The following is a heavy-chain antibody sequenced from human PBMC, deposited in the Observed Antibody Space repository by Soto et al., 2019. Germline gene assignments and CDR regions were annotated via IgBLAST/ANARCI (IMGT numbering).Heavy chain of an antibody. Sequence: SETLSLTCAVYGGSFSGYYWSWIRQPPGKGLEWIGEINHSGSTNYNPSLKSRVTISVDTSKNQFSLKLSSVTAADTAVYYCARGSRASWFDPWGQGTLVTVSS. J-gene: IGHJ5*02. CDR2: INHSGST. CDR3: ARGSRASWFDP. V-gene: IGHV4-34*01. D-gene: IGHD6-13*01. CDR1: GGSFSGYY.